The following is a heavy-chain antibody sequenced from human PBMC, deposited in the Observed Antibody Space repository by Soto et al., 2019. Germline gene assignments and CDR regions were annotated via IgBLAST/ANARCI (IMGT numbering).Heavy chain of an antibody. CDR1: GYTFTSYA. J-gene: IGHJ6*02. V-gene: IGHV1-3*01. CDR2: INAGNGNT. CDR3: ATTHATVDYYYYGLDV. Sequence: ASVKVSCKASGYTFTSYAMHWVRQAPGQRLEWMGWINAGNGNTKYSQKFQGRVTITRDTSASTAYMELSSLRSEDTAVYYCATTHATVDYYYYGLDVWGQGTTVTVSS. D-gene: IGHD6-19*01.